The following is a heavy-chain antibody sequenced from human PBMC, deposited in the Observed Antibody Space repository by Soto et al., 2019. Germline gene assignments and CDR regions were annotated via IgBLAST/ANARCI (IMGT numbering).Heavy chain of an antibody. V-gene: IGHV1-69*13. Sequence: SVKVFCKASGGTFSSYAISWLRQAPGQGLEWMGGIIPIFGTANYAQKFQGRVTITADESTSTAYMELSSLRSEDTAEYYCARSSIAAHSVYDYWGQGTLVTVSS. J-gene: IGHJ4*02. CDR2: IIPIFGTA. CDR3: ARSSIAAHSVYDY. D-gene: IGHD6-6*01. CDR1: GGTFSSYA.